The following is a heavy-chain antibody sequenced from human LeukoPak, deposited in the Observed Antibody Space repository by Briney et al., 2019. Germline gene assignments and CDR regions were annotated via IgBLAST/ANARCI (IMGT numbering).Heavy chain of an antibody. Sequence: GSLRLSCAASGFTFSSYSMNWVRQASGKGLEWVSSVSSSSSYKYYADSVKGRFTISRDNAKNSLYLQMNSLRAEDTAVYYCARDPYSSSRKFDYWGQGTLVTVSS. J-gene: IGHJ4*02. V-gene: IGHV3-21*01. CDR2: VSSSSSYK. CDR3: ARDPYSSSRKFDY. CDR1: GFTFSSYS. D-gene: IGHD6-13*01.